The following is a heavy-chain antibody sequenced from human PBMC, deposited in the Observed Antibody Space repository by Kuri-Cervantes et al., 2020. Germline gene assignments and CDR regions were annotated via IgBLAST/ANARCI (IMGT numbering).Heavy chain of an antibody. J-gene: IGHJ4*02. CDR3: ARDLLYGDYVFDY. V-gene: IGHV3-23*01. D-gene: IGHD4-17*01. CDR2: ISGSGGST. CDR1: GFTFSSYA. Sequence: GGSLRLSCAASGFTFSSYAMSWVRQAPGKGLEWVSAISGSGGSTYYADSVKGRFTISRDNAKNSLFLQLSTLRAEDTAMYYCARDLLYGDYVFDYWGQGTLVTVSS.